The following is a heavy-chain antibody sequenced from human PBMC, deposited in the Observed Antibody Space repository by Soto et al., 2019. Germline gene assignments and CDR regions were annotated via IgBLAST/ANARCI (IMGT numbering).Heavy chain of an antibody. CDR3: AHIVDDSSGGDAFDI. Sequence: QITLKESGPTLVKPTQTLTLTCTFSGFSLSTSGVGVGWIRQPPGKALEWLALIYWDDDKRYSPSLKSRLTITKDTSKNQVVLTMTNMDPVDTATYYCAHIVDDSSGGDAFDIWCQGTMVTVSS. J-gene: IGHJ3*02. CDR2: IYWDDDK. CDR1: GFSLSTSGVG. D-gene: IGHD3-22*01. V-gene: IGHV2-5*02.